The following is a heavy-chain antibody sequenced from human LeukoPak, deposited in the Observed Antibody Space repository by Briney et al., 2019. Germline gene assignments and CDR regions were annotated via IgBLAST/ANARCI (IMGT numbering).Heavy chain of an antibody. D-gene: IGHD3-22*01. CDR2: IYYSGST. V-gene: IGHV4-59*01. J-gene: IGHJ4*02. CDR3: ARTTPDSSGFNY. Sequence: GSLRLSCVASGFSFSDYKMDWVRQAPGKGLEWIGYIYYSGSTHYNPSLKSRVTISVDTSKNQFSLNLSSVTAADTAVYYCARTTPDSSGFNYWGQGTLVTVSS. CDR1: GFSFSDYK.